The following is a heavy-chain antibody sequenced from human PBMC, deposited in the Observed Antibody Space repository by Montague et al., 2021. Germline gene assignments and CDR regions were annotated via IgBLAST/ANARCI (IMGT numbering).Heavy chain of an antibody. Sequence: SETLSLTCSVSGASISDYYWNWIRQPPGKGLEWIGYIYYSRRTNYNPSLKSRVTISVDTSKNQFSLKLSPVTAANTAFYYCAVTNPYYYYGMDVWGQGTTVTVSS. D-gene: IGHD1-14*01. CDR1: GASISDYY. CDR2: IYYSRRT. J-gene: IGHJ6*02. V-gene: IGHV4-59*01. CDR3: AVTNPYYYYGMDV.